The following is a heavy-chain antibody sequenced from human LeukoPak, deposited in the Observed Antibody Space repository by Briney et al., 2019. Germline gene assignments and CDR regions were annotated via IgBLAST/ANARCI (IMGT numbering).Heavy chain of an antibody. CDR1: GFSVSSNY. J-gene: IGHJ4*02. CDR2: IYSGGSV. V-gene: IGHV3-53*01. Sequence: GGSLRLSCAASGFSVSSNYMSWVRQAPGKGLEWVSVIYSGGSVYYADSVKGRFTISRDNSKNTLYLQMNSLRAEDTAVYYCATSGYCSSTSCYPIDYWGQGTLVTVSS. CDR3: ATSGYCSSTSCYPIDY. D-gene: IGHD2-2*01.